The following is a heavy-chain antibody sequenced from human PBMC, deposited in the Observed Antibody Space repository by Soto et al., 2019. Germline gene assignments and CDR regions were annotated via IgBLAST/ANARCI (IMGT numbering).Heavy chain of an antibody. CDR1: GFTFTSSA. J-gene: IGHJ3*02. V-gene: IGHV1-58*01. D-gene: IGHD3-22*01. CDR2: IVVGSGNT. Sequence: ASVKVSCKASGFTFTSSAVQWVRQARGQRLEWIGWIVVGSGNTNYAQKFQERVTITRDMSTSTAYMELSSLRSEDTAVYYCAAVPYYYDGSGYYAFDIWGQGTMVTVSS. CDR3: AAVPYYYDGSGYYAFDI.